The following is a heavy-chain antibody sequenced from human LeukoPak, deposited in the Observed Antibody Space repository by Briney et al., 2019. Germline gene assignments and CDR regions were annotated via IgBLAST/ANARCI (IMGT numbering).Heavy chain of an antibody. CDR2: ISGSGGST. CDR3: AKDAPVNIVVVPAANS. D-gene: IGHD2-2*01. Sequence: PGGSLRLSCAASGFTFSSYAMSWVRQAPGKGLEWVSAISGSGGSTYYADSVKGRFIISRQNSKNTLYLQMNSLRAKDTAVYYCAKDAPVNIVVVPAANSWGQGTLVTVSS. J-gene: IGHJ4*02. V-gene: IGHV3-23*01. CDR1: GFTFSSYA.